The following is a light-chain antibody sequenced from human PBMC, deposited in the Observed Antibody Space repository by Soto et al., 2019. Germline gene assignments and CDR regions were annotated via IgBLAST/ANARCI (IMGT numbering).Light chain of an antibody. CDR2: EDS. CDR1: SSDVGSYNL. CDR3: CSYAGSSTFVV. V-gene: IGLV2-23*02. J-gene: IGLJ2*01. Sequence: QSALTQPASVSGSPGQSITISCTGTSSDVGSYNLVSWYQQHPGKAPKLMIYEDSKRPSGVSNRFSGSKSGNTASLTISGLQAEDEADYFCCSYAGSSTFVVFGGVTKVTVL.